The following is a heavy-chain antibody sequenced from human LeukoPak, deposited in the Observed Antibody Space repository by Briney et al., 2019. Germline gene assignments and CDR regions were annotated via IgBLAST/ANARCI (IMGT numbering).Heavy chain of an antibody. CDR2: IERDGSKK. D-gene: IGHD6-13*01. CDR3: ATAPAAADSF. V-gene: IGHV3-7*01. CDR1: GFTFSSYW. J-gene: IGHJ4*02. Sequence: GGSLRLSCAASGFTFSSYWMSWVRQAPGKGLEWVANIERDGSKKTYVDSVKGRFTISRDNAKNSLYLQMSSLRAEDTAVYHCATAPAAADSFWGQGTLVAVSA.